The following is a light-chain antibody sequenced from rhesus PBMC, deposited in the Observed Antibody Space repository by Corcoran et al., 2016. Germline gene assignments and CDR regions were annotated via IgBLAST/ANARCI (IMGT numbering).Light chain of an antibody. CDR1: QGISSL. V-gene: IGKV1-21*01. J-gene: IGKJ2*01. CDR3: QQYNSAPYS. Sequence: DIQMTQSPSSLSASVGDRVTITCRASQGISSLSAWYQQKPGKAPKLLIYKAYMLQSGGPSRSRGSGSGTDFTLTISSLPPEDFATYSCQQYNSAPYSFGQGTKVEIK. CDR2: KAY.